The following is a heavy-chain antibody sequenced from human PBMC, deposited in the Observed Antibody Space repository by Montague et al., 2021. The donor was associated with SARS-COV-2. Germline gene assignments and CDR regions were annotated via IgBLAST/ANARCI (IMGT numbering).Heavy chain of an antibody. Sequence: LRLSWAASGFSFGDYAMHWVRLAPGQGLEWVSGISRDSDKIGYGDSVKGRFIVSRDNAKNSLYLQMNSVRIDDTALYFCAKDVLSVPAAGGVFDSWGQGTLVAVSS. CDR1: GFSFGDYA. J-gene: IGHJ4*02. CDR2: ISRDSDKI. D-gene: IGHD6-13*01. V-gene: IGHV3-9*01. CDR3: AKDVLSVPAAGGVFDS.